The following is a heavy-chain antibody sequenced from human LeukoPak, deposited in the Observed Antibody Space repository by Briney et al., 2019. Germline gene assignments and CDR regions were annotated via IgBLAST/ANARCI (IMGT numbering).Heavy chain of an antibody. D-gene: IGHD4-17*01. V-gene: IGHV1-18*01. Sequence: EASVKVSCKASGYTFTSYGISWVRQAPGQGLEWMGWISAYNGNTNYAQKLQGRVTMTTDTSMSTAYMELRSLRSDDTAVYYCARVFAREDYGDYVANWFDPWGQGTLVTVSS. J-gene: IGHJ5*02. CDR1: GYTFTSYG. CDR3: ARVFAREDYGDYVANWFDP. CDR2: ISAYNGNT.